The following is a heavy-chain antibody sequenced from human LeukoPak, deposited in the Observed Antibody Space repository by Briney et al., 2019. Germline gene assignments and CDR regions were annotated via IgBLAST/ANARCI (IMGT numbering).Heavy chain of an antibody. CDR3: ARANDYSSGWYPGNWFDP. V-gene: IGHV3-21*01. Sequence: AGGSLRLSCAASGFTFSSYSMNWVRQAPGKGLEWVSSISSSSSYIYYADSVKGRFTISRDNAKNSLYLQMNSLRAEDTAVYYCARANDYSSGWYPGNWFDPWGQGTLVTVSS. J-gene: IGHJ5*02. D-gene: IGHD6-19*01. CDR1: GFTFSSYS. CDR2: ISSSSSYI.